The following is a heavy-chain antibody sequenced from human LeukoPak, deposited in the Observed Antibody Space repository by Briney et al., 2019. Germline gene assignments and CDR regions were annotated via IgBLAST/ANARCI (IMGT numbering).Heavy chain of an antibody. J-gene: IGHJ6*03. V-gene: IGHV4-39*07. CDR2: INHSGST. Sequence: SETLSLTCTVSGGSISSSSYYWGWIRQPPGKGLEWIGEINHSGSTNYNPSLKSRVTISVDTSKNQFSLKLSSVTAADTAVYYCARGIAAAGNNYYYMDVWGKGTTVTVSS. CDR1: GGSISSSSYY. CDR3: ARGIAAAGNNYYYMDV. D-gene: IGHD6-13*01.